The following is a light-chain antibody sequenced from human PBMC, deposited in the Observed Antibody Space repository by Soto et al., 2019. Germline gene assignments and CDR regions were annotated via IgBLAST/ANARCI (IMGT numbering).Light chain of an antibody. V-gene: IGLV4-60*03. CDR2: LEGSGSY. CDR1: SGHISYI. Sequence: QSVLAQSSSSSASLWSSVKPTCPLNSGHISYIFAWHQQQPGMAPRCLMKLEGSGSYNKGSGVPDRFSGSSSGADSYLTISNLQSEDEADYYCETWDNNTRVLGTGTKVTVL. CDR3: ETWDNNTRV. J-gene: IGLJ1*01.